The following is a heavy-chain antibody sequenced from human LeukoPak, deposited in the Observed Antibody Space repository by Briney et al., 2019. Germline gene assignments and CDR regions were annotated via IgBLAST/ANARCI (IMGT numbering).Heavy chain of an antibody. J-gene: IGHJ4*02. CDR3: ARAHYYDSSGYYYFFREGKNFFDY. Sequence: PGASVKVSCKASGYTFTSYGISWVRQAPGQGLEWMGWISAYNGNTNYAQKLQGGVTMTTDTSTSTAYMELRSLRSDDTAVYYCARAHYYDSSGYYYFFREGKNFFDYWGQGTLVTVSS. D-gene: IGHD3-22*01. V-gene: IGHV1-18*01. CDR2: ISAYNGNT. CDR1: GYTFTSYG.